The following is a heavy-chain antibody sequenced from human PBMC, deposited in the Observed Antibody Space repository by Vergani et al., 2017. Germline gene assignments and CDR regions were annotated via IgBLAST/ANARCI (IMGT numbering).Heavy chain of an antibody. Sequence: EVQLVESGGGLVQPGGSLRLSCAASGFTFSSYEMNWVRQAPGKGLEWVSYISSSGSTIYYADSVKGRFTISRDNAKNSLYLQMNSLRAEDTAVYYCAKDGGRRQLVSRPYYFDYWGQGTLVTVSS. CDR2: ISSSGSTI. J-gene: IGHJ4*02. CDR1: GFTFSSYE. V-gene: IGHV3-48*03. D-gene: IGHD6-6*01. CDR3: AKDGGRRQLVSRPYYFDY.